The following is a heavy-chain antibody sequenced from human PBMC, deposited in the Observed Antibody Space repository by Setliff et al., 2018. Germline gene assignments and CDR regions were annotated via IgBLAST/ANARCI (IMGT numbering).Heavy chain of an antibody. CDR2: IRSKAYGGTT. D-gene: IGHD2-2*01. J-gene: IGHJ4*02. V-gene: IGHV3-49*04. CDR3: TRSSTSYQDRYFDY. CDR1: GFTFGDYA. Sequence: LRLSCTASGFTFGDYAMSWVRQAPGKGLEWVGFIRSKAYGGTTEYAASVKGRFTISRDDSKSIAYLQMNSLKTEDTAVYYCTRSSTSYQDRYFDYWGQGTLVTVSS.